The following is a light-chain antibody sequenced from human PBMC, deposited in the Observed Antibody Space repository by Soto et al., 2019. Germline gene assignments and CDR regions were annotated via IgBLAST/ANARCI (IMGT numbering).Light chain of an antibody. V-gene: IGKV3-15*01. CDR2: GAS. J-gene: IGKJ3*01. CDR1: QSVSSN. Sequence: EIVMTQSPATLSVSPGERATLSCRASQSVSSNLAWYQQKPGQAPRLLIYGASTRATGIPARFSGSGSGTEFTLTISSLQSEDFAVDYCQQYNNWPPATFGPGTKVDIK. CDR3: QQYNNWPPAT.